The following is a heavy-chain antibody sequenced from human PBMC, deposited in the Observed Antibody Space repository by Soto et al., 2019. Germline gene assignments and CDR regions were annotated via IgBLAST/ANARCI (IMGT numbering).Heavy chain of an antibody. CDR3: ARRGYVYYYYYMDV. V-gene: IGHV1-8*01. CDR2: MNPNSGNT. J-gene: IGHJ6*03. Sequence: ASVKVSCKASGYTFTSYDINWVRQATGQGLEWMGWMNPNSGNTGYAQKFQGRVTMTRNTSISTAYMEMSSLRSEDTAVYYCARRGYVYYYYYMDVWGKGTTVTVSS. D-gene: IGHD5-12*01. CDR1: GYTFTSYD.